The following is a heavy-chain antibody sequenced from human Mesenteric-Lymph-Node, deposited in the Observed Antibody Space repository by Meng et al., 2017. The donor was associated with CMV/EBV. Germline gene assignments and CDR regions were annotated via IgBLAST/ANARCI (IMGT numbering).Heavy chain of an antibody. CDR2: IYTSGTT. D-gene: IGHD3-10*01. V-gene: IGHV4-4*07. J-gene: IGHJ4*02. CDR1: GGSISSYF. Sequence: SETLSLTCTVSGGSISSYFWSWIRQPAGKGREWIGRIYTSGTTNYNPSLKSRVNMSVDTSKNQFSLKLSSVTAADTAVYYCARSPGYPREFGYWGQGTLVTVSS. CDR3: ARSPGYPREFGY.